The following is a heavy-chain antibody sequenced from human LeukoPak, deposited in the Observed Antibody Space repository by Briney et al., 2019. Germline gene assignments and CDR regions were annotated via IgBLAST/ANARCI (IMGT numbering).Heavy chain of an antibody. V-gene: IGHV4-39*01. CDR1: GFTFSTYE. CDR2: IYYSGST. D-gene: IGHD6-13*01. Sequence: GSLRLSCAASGFTFSTYEMNWVRQAPGKGLEWIGSIYYSGSTYYNPSLKSRVSISVDTSKNQFSLNLTSVTAADTAVYFCARPGIAATGAFDCWGQGTLVTVSS. J-gene: IGHJ4*02. CDR3: ARPGIAATGAFDC.